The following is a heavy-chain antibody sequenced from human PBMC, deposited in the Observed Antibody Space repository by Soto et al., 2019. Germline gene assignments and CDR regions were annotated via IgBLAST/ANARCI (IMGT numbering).Heavy chain of an antibody. J-gene: IGHJ6*02. V-gene: IGHV3-30*18. D-gene: IGHD6-13*01. CDR3: AKDFRSSWYENYYYYGMDV. CDR1: GFTFSSYG. Sequence: QVQLVESGGGVVRPGRSLRLSCAASGFTFSSYGMHWVRQAPGKGLEWVAVISYDGSNKYYADSVKGRFTISRDNSKNTLYLQMNSLRAEDTAVYYCAKDFRSSWYENYYYYGMDVWGQGTTVTVSS. CDR2: ISYDGSNK.